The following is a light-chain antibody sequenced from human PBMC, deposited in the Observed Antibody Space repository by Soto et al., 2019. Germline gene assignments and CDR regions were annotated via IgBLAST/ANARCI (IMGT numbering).Light chain of an antibody. CDR3: QQYNSYST. Sequence: DIQMTQSPSTLSASVGDRVTITCRASQNINNWLAWYQQKPGKAPKLLIYKASNLESGVPSRFSGSRSGTEVTLTISSLQPDDLATYYCQQYNSYSTFGQGTKLEIK. CDR2: KAS. CDR1: QNINNW. V-gene: IGKV1-5*03. J-gene: IGKJ2*01.